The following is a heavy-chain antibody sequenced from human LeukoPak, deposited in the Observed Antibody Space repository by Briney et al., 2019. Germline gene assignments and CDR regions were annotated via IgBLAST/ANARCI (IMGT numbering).Heavy chain of an antibody. CDR2: LYYTGTT. Sequence: SETLSLTCTVSGGSISGRSYYWGWIRQPPGGGLEWIGSLYYTGTTYYNPSLKSRVSISVDTSKIHFSVRLTSVTAADTAIYYCTRRAWDLENDAFDIWGQGTMVTVPS. CDR3: TRRAWDLENDAFDI. D-gene: IGHD1-26*01. CDR1: GGSISGRSYY. V-gene: IGHV4-39*02. J-gene: IGHJ3*02.